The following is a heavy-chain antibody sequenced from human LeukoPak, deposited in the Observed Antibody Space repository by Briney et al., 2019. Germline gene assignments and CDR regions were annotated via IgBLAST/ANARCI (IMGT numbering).Heavy chain of an antibody. CDR3: AADIVVVPAAILGGNWFDP. J-gene: IGHJ5*02. CDR2: FDPEDGET. D-gene: IGHD2-2*02. V-gene: IGHV1-24*01. Sequence: ASVKVSCKVSGYTLTELSMHWVRQAPGKGLEWMGGFDPEDGETIYAQKFQGRVTMTEDTSTDTAYMELSSLRSEDTAVYYCAADIVVVPAAILGGNWFDPWGQGTLVTVSS. CDR1: GYTLTELS.